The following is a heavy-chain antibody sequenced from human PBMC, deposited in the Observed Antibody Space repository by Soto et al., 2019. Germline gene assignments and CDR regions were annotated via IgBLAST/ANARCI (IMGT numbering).Heavy chain of an antibody. CDR1: GYTLTELS. Sequence: ASVKVSCKVSGYTLTELSMHWVRQAPGKGLEWMGGFDPEDGETIYAQKFQGRVTMTEDTSTDTAYMELSSLRSEDTAVYYCATTEMYYDSSGYDYYFDYWGQGTLVTVSS. CDR2: FDPEDGET. V-gene: IGHV1-24*01. D-gene: IGHD3-22*01. J-gene: IGHJ4*02. CDR3: ATTEMYYDSSGYDYYFDY.